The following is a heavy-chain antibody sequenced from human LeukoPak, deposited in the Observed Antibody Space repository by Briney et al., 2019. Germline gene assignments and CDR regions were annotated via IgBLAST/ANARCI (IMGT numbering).Heavy chain of an antibody. CDR3: ARDRGALGSD. CDR2: INPNSGGT. J-gene: IGHJ4*02. Sequence: ASVKVSCKASGYTFTGYYMHWVRQAPGQGFEWMGWINPNSGGTNYAQKFQGRVTMTTDTSISTAYMELTRLTSDDTAVYYCARDRGALGSDWGQGTLVTVFS. V-gene: IGHV1-2*02. D-gene: IGHD2-15*01. CDR1: GYTFTGYY.